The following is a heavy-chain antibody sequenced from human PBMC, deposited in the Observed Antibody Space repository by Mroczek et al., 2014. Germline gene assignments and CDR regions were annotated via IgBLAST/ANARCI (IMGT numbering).Heavy chain of an antibody. CDR2: IYYSGST. CDR3: ARGPPGFGEFRPTT. D-gene: IGHD3-10*01. V-gene: IGHV4-31*03. J-gene: IGHJ4*02. CDR1: GGSISSGGYY. Sequence: QVQLVQSGPGLVKPSQTLSLTCTVSGGSISSGGYYWSWIRQHPGKGLEWIGYIYYSGSTYYNPSLKSRVTISVDTSKNQFSLKLSSVTAADTAVYYCARGPPGFGEFRPTTWGQGTLVTVSS.